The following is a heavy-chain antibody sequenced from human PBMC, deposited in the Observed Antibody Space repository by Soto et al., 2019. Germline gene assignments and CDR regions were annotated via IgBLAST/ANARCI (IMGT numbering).Heavy chain of an antibody. D-gene: IGHD6-19*01. CDR3: AKVGSTGWYLNRLET. Sequence: GGTLRLSCAGSKFTFIDYCRHWVRQAPGKGLEWVAVISYEGGEEYYAASVKGRFTISRDNSKNKLFLQMNSLRPEDTALSDCAKVGSTGWYLNRLETWGQGILVTGSS. CDR2: ISYEGGEE. J-gene: IGHJ5*02. V-gene: IGHV3-30*18. CDR1: KFTFIDYC.